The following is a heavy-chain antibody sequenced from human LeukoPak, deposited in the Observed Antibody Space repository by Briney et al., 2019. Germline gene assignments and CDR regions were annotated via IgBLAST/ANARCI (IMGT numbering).Heavy chain of an antibody. CDR2: IYYSGST. CDR3: ARRVVVVPAAYYYYYYMDV. J-gene: IGHJ6*03. CDR1: GGSISSSSYY. D-gene: IGHD2-2*01. V-gene: IGHV4-39*01. Sequence: NASETLSLTCTVSGGSISSSSYYWGWIRQPPGKGLEWIGSIYYSGSTYYNPSLKSRVTISVDTSKNQFSLKLSSVTAADTAVYYCARRVVVVPAAYYYYYYMDVWGKGTTVTVSS.